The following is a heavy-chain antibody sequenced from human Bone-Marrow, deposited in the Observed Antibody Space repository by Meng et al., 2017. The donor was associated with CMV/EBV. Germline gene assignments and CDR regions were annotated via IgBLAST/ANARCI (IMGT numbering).Heavy chain of an antibody. J-gene: IGHJ4*02. CDR3: AKGGGGHSSGWYGALDY. Sequence: GGSLRLSCAASGFTFSSYSMNWVRQAPGKGLEWVSYISSSSSTIYYADSVKGRFTISRDNAKNSLYLQMNSLRAEDTAVYYCAKGGGGHSSGWYGALDYWGQGTLVTVSS. V-gene: IGHV3-48*04. CDR2: ISSSSSTI. CDR1: GFTFSSYS. D-gene: IGHD6-19*01.